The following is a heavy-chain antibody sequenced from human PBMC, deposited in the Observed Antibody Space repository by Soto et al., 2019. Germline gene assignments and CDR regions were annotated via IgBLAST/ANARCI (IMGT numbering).Heavy chain of an antibody. Sequence: ASVKVSCKASGYTFTGYYMHWVRQAPGQGLEWMGWINPNSGGTNYAQKFQGRVTMTRDTSISTAYMQLTRLRSDDTAVYYCARDWYYYDSSGDVKPVWYYHYGMDCWGQGTKVTVSS. J-gene: IGHJ6*02. CDR1: GYTFTGYY. CDR2: INPNSGGT. V-gene: IGHV1-2*02. CDR3: ARDWYYYDSSGDVKPVWYYHYGMDC. D-gene: IGHD3-22*01.